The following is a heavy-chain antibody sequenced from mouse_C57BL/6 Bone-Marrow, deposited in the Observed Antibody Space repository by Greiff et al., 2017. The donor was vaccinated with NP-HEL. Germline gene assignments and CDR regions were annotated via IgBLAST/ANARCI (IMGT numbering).Heavy chain of an antibody. J-gene: IGHJ4*01. D-gene: IGHD2-1*01. CDR3: ARRGYYGNYYYAMDY. Sequence: EVQRVESGGGLVQPGGSLKLSCAASGFTFSDYGMAWVRQAPRKGSEWVAFISNLAYSIYYADTVTGRFTISRENAKNTLYLDMSSLRSEDTAMYDCARRGYYGNYYYAMDYWGQGTSVTVSS. CDR1: GFTFSDYG. CDR2: ISNLAYSI. V-gene: IGHV5-15*01.